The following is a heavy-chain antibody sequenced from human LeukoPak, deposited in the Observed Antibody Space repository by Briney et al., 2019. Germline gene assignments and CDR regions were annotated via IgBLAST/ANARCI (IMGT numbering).Heavy chain of an antibody. CDR1: GFTFDDYA. V-gene: IGHV3-9*01. J-gene: IGHJ6*03. CDR2: ISWNSGSI. CDR3: AKDRSSMIVVAMDV. Sequence: GGSLRLSCAASGFTFDDYAMHWVRQAPGKGLEWVSGISWNSGSIGYADSVKGRFTISRDNAKNSLYLQMNSLRAEDTALYYCAKDRSSMIVVAMDVWGKGTTVTISS. D-gene: IGHD3-22*01.